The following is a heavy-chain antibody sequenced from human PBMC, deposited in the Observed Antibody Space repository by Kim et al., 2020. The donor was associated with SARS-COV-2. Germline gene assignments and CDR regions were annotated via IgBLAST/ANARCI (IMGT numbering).Heavy chain of an antibody. CDR2: INHSGST. Sequence: SETLSLTCAVYGGSFSGYYWTWIRQPPGKGLEWIGEINHSGSTNYNPSLKSRVTMSVDTSKNQFSLKMSSVTAADTAVYYCAREERHNYAYGDYGMDVWGQGTTVTVSS. J-gene: IGHJ6*02. CDR3: AREERHNYAYGDYGMDV. D-gene: IGHD3-16*01. CDR1: GGSFSGYY. V-gene: IGHV4-34*01.